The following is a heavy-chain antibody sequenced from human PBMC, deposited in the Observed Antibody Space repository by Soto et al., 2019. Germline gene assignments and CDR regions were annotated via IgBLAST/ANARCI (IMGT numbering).Heavy chain of an antibody. J-gene: IGHJ5*02. D-gene: IGHD3-22*01. Sequence: PGESLKISCRTSGYRFTSYWIAWVRQMPGKGLEWMGIIFPSDSDTRYSPSFQGQVTISADRSTSTVFLQWASLKASDTAVYFCARKDKSGYFNWYDPWGQGTLVTVSS. CDR2: IFPSDSDT. V-gene: IGHV5-51*01. CDR1: GYRFTSYW. CDR3: ARKDKSGYFNWYDP.